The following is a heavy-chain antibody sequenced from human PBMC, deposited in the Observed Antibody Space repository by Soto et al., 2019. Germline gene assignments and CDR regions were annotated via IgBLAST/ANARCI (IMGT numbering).Heavy chain of an antibody. V-gene: IGHV3-23*01. D-gene: IGHD1-26*01. CDR1: GFTFSSYA. Sequence: EVQLLESGGGLVQPGGSLRFSCAASGFTFSSYAMSWVRQAPGKGLEWVSTISGSGSSTYYADSVKGRFTISRDNSKNTLYLQMNSLRAEDTAVYFCAKRSYSGSPGYFDSWGQGTLVSVSS. J-gene: IGHJ4*02. CDR3: AKRSYSGSPGYFDS. CDR2: ISGSGSST.